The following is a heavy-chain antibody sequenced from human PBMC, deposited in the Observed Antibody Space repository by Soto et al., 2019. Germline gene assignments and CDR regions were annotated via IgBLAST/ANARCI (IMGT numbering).Heavy chain of an antibody. Sequence: QVRLIQSGPEMMQPGASVRVSCTASGFTALSYAFHWVRQAPGQGPEWLGWLNGGVDGTSYSQRLQGRVTISRDTSTNTVYLEVKSLTSEDTAAYYCAREVKGVTSFDYWGQGTLVTVSS. V-gene: IGHV1-3*01. J-gene: IGHJ4*02. CDR2: LNGGVDGT. D-gene: IGHD3-10*01. CDR3: AREVKGVTSFDY. CDR1: GFTALSYA.